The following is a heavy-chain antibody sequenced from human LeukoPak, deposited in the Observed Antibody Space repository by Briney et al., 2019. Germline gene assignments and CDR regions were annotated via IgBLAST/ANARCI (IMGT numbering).Heavy chain of an antibody. CDR3: ARGRGVQQWLQGNY. CDR1: GFTFSSYS. CDR2: ISSSSSYI. V-gene: IGHV3-21*01. D-gene: IGHD6-19*01. J-gene: IGHJ4*02. Sequence: GGSLRLSCAASGFTFSSYSMNWVRQAPGKGLEWVSSISSSSSYIYYADSVKGRFTISRDNAKNSLYLQMNSLRAEDTAVYYWARGRGVQQWLQGNYWGQGTLVTVSS.